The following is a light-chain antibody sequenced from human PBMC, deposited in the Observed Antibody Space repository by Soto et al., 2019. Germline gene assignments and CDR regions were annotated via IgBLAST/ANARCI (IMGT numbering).Light chain of an antibody. J-gene: IGKJ4*01. V-gene: IGKV1-33*01. CDR1: QDITNY. CDR3: QQYDGPLT. CDR2: DAS. Sequence: IQMTQSPSSLSASVGDRVTITCQASQDITNYLNWYQQKQGKAPKLLIYDASSLETGVPSRFSGSGSGTHFTFTISNLQPEDFATYYCQQYDGPLTFGGGTKVDI.